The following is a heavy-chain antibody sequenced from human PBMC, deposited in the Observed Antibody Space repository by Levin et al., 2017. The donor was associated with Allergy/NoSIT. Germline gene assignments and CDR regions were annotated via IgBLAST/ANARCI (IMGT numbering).Heavy chain of an antibody. D-gene: IGHD3-22*01. Sequence: SETLSLTCAVYGGSFSGYYWSWIRQPPGKGLEWIGEINHSGSTNYNPSLKSRVTISVDTSKNQFSLKLSSVTAADTAVYYCSGTDSSGYYYVGAGSSLFDYWGQGTLVTVSS. CDR2: INHSGST. V-gene: IGHV4-34*01. CDR1: GGSFSGYY. J-gene: IGHJ4*02. CDR3: SGTDSSGYYYVGAGSSLFDY.